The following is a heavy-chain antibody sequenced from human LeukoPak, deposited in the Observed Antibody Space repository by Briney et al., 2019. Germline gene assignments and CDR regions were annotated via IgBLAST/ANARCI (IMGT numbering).Heavy chain of an antibody. D-gene: IGHD6-19*01. CDR2: IYYSGST. V-gene: IGHV4-59*12. CDR1: GRSISSYY. CDR3: ARGYGSGWADY. Sequence: PSETLSLPCTVSGRSISSYYWSWIRQPPGKGLEWIGYIYYSGSTNNNPPLKSRVTISVDTSKKQPSLKLSSVTAADTAVYYCARGYGSGWADYWGQGTLVTVSS. J-gene: IGHJ4*02.